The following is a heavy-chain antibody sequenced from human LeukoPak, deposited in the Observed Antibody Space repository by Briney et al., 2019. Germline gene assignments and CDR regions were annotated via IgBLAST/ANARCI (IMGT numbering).Heavy chain of an antibody. D-gene: IGHD2-2*01. Sequence: ASVKVSCKASGGTFSSYAISWVRQAPGQGLEWMGGIIPIFGTANYAQKFQGRVTITADESTSTAYMELSSLRSEDTAVYYCARDPNSKVVRAARLTLNWFDPWGQGTLVTVSS. J-gene: IGHJ5*02. CDR2: IIPIFGTA. V-gene: IGHV1-69*13. CDR1: GGTFSSYA. CDR3: ARDPNSKVVRAARLTLNWFDP.